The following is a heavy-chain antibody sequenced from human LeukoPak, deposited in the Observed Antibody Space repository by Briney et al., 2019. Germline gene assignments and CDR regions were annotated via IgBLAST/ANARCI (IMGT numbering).Heavy chain of an antibody. CDR3: ARHSRTYCSTATCYSGYFDY. J-gene: IGHJ4*02. CDR1: GGSISSSY. Sequence: PSETLSLTCTVSGGSISSSYWSWIRQPPGKGLEWIGYIYYSGSTKYNPSLKSRVTISADTSKNQFSLKLTSVTAADTAVYYCARHSRTYCSTATCYSGYFDYWGQGTLVTVSS. V-gene: IGHV4-59*08. CDR2: IYYSGST. D-gene: IGHD2-15*01.